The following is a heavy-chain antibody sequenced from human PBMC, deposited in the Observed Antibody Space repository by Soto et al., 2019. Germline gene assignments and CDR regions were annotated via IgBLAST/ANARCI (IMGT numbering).Heavy chain of an antibody. V-gene: IGHV1-24*01. Sequence: ASVKVSCKVSGYTLTELSMHWVRQAPGKGLGWMGGFDPEDGETIYAQKFQGRVTMTEDTSTDTAYMELSSPRSEDTAAYYCATTVDTDMGAFDIWGQRTMVNVS. CDR1: GYTLTELS. J-gene: IGHJ3*02. D-gene: IGHD5-18*01. CDR3: ATTVDTDMGAFDI. CDR2: FDPEDGET.